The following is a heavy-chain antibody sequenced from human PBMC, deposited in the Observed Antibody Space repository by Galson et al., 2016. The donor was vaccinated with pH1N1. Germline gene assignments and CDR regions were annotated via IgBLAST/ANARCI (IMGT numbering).Heavy chain of an antibody. J-gene: IGHJ6*02. V-gene: IGHV4-4*07. Sequence: RQPAGKGLEWIGRIQISGVTNYNPSLKSRVAMSVDTSNNQFSLMLSSVTAADTAVYYCATSAAGTSDYYYGLDVWGQGTSVTVSS. D-gene: IGHD6-13*01. CDR3: ATSAAGTSDYYYGLDV. CDR2: IQISGVT.